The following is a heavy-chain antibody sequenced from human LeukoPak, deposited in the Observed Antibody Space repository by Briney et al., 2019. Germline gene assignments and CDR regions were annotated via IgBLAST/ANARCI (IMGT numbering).Heavy chain of an antibody. V-gene: IGHV4-59*01. CDR1: GDSISGYY. CDR3: AREVKVGNTGYYFDY. D-gene: IGHD2/OR15-2a*01. J-gene: IGHJ4*02. CDR2: IYYSGST. Sequence: SETLSLTCTVSGDSISGYYWSWIRQPPGKGLECLGYIYYSGSTNYNPSLKSRVTISVDTSKNQFSRKLNSVTAADTALYYCAREVKVGNTGYYFDYWGQGTLVTVSS.